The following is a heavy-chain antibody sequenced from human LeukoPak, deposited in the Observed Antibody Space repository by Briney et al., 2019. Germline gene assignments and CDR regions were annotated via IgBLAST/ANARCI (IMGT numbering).Heavy chain of an antibody. CDR2: IYPGDSDT. D-gene: IGHD6-19*01. J-gene: IGHJ4*02. CDR1: GYSFTSYW. V-gene: IGHV5-51*01. CDR3: ARRKDSSGWYARRQGYDY. Sequence: GESLKISCKGSGYSFTSYWIGWVRQMPGKGLEWMGIIYPGDSDTRYSPSFQGQVTISADKSISTAYLQWSSLKASDTAMYYCARRKDSSGWYARRQGYDYWGQGTLVTVSS.